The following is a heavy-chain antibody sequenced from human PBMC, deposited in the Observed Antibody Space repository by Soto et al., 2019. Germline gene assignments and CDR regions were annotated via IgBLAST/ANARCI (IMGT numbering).Heavy chain of an antibody. D-gene: IGHD2-21*02. CDR1: GFTFSSYG. CDR2: ISYDGSNK. CDR3: AKVARAYCGGDCRYYFDY. Sequence: LRLSCAASGFTFSSYGMHWVRQAPGKGLEWVAVISYDGSNKYYADSVKGRFTISRDNSKNTLYLQMNSLRAEDTAVYYCAKVARAYCGGDCRYYFDYWGQGTLVTVSS. J-gene: IGHJ4*02. V-gene: IGHV3-30*18.